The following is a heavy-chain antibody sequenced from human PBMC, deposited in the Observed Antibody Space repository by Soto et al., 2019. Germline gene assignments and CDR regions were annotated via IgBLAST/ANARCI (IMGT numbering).Heavy chain of an antibody. V-gene: IGHV3-23*01. CDR2: VSGGGGST. D-gene: IGHD5-18*01. CDR3: AKDRSVDTRDWFDP. J-gene: IGHJ5*02. Sequence: EVQLLESGGGLVQPGWSLRLSCAASGFTFATYAMNWVRQAPGKGLEWVSGVSGGGGSTYYTDSVKGRFTISRDNSKNTLYLQMNSQRADDTAVYYCAKDRSVDTRDWFDPWGQGTLVTVSS. CDR1: GFTFATYA.